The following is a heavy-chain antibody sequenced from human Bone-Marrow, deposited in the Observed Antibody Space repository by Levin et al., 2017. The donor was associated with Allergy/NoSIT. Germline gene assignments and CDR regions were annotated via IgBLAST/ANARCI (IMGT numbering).Heavy chain of an antibody. J-gene: IGHJ3*02. V-gene: IGHV4-39*01. D-gene: IGHD1-26*01. CDR1: GGSISSSSHY. CDR3: ARPDIGGGGNDAFDI. Sequence: KPSETLSLTCTVSGGSISSSSHYWGWIRQPPGKGLEGIGSIHYSGITYYNPSLKSRVTISVDTSKNQFSLKLSSVTAADTAVYYCARPDIGGGGNDAFDIWGRGTVVTVSS. CDR2: IHYSGIT.